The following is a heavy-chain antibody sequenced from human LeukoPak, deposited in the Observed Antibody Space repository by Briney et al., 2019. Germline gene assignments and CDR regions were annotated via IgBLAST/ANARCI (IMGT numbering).Heavy chain of an antibody. Sequence: GASVKVSCKASGGTFSSYAISWVRQAPGQGLEWMGGIIPIFGTANYAQKFQGRVTITADESTSTAYMELSSLRSEDTAVYYCARAAYLDFDWLFEFDYWGQGTLVTVSS. J-gene: IGHJ4*02. CDR3: ARAAYLDFDWLFEFDY. D-gene: IGHD3-9*01. CDR2: IIPIFGTA. V-gene: IGHV1-69*13. CDR1: GGTFSSYA.